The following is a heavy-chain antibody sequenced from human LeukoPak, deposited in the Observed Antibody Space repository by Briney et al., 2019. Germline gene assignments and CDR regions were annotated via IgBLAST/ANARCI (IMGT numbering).Heavy chain of an antibody. V-gene: IGHV4-61*02. CDR1: GGSISSGSYY. CDR3: ARDRVTIFGVVPYDY. J-gene: IGHJ4*02. D-gene: IGHD3-3*01. Sequence: SETLSLTCTVSGGSISSGSYYWSWIRQPAGKGLEWIGRIYTSGSTNYNPSPKSRVTISVDTSKNQFSLKLSSVTAADTAVYYCARDRVTIFGVVPYDYWGQGTLVTVSS. CDR2: IYTSGST.